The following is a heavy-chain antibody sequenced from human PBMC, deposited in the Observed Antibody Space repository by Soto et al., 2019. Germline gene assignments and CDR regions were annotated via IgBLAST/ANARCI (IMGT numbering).Heavy chain of an antibody. V-gene: IGHV1-46*01. CDR1: AYSFTTYH. J-gene: IGHJ5*02. CDR3: ARGDIVLVPASEGNWFDP. CDR2: INPDAGAT. D-gene: IGHD2-2*01. Sequence: QVQLVQSGAEVKKPGASVTVSCKASAYSFTTYHIHWVRQAPGQGLEWMGLINPDAGATNYAQRFQGRLRLTRDTSTSIVYMELRSLTFDDTAVYYCARGDIVLVPASEGNWFDPWGQGTLVTVSS.